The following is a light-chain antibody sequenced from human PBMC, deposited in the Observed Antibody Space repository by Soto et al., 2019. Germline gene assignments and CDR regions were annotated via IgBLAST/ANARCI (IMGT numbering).Light chain of an antibody. CDR2: GAS. V-gene: IGKV3-15*01. CDR3: QQYKDWPRT. CDR1: QSVTDN. Sequence: EIVMTQSPATLSVSPGERATLSCRASQSVTDNLAWYQQKPGQAPRLLIYGASTRYTGVPARFSGGGSETEFPLPISSLQSEDFAVYYCQQYKDWPRTFGQGTKVEIK. J-gene: IGKJ1*01.